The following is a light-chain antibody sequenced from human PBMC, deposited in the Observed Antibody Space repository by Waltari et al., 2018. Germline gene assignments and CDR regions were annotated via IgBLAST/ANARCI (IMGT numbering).Light chain of an antibody. CDR2: GAS. V-gene: IGKV1-39*01. CDR1: QSISTS. CDR3: QQGFSIPWT. Sequence: DIHMTQSPSSLSASVGDRVTITCRTRQSISTSLHWYQQKPGKAPRLLSYGASTLQSGVPSRFSGSGSGTDFALTISSLQVEDFATYFCQQGFSIPWTFGQGTEVDIK. J-gene: IGKJ1*01.